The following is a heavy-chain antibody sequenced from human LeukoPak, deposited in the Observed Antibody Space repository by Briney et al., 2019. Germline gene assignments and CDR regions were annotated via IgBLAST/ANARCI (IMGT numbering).Heavy chain of an antibody. D-gene: IGHD2-15*01. CDR2: ISSTGGTA. CDR1: GFTFSSFG. Sequence: GGTLRLSCAASGFTFSSFGMSWVRQAPGKGLEWVSAISSTGGTAYYADSVKGRFTISRDNSKNTLYLEMNSLRPDDTAIYYCAKVVGGAPPQPFDYGGQGP. J-gene: IGHJ4*02. CDR3: AKVVGGAPPQPFDY. V-gene: IGHV3-23*01.